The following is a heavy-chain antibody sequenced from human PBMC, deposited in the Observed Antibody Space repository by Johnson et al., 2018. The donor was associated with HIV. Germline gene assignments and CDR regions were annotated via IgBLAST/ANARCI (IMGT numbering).Heavy chain of an antibody. CDR1: GFTFSSYA. CDR3: AKDPGDCSSTSCYAFDI. Sequence: QEQLVESGGGVVQPGRSLRLSCAASGFTFSSYAMHWVRQAPGKGLEWVAVISYDGSNKYYAASVKGRFTISRENAKNSLYLQMNSLRAEDTAVYYCAKDPGDCSSTSCYAFDIWGQGTMVTVSS. D-gene: IGHD2-2*01. J-gene: IGHJ3*02. CDR2: ISYDGSNK. V-gene: IGHV3-30*14.